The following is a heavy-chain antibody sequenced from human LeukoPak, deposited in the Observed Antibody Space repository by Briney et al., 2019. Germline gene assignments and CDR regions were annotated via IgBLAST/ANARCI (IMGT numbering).Heavy chain of an antibody. Sequence: PGGSLRLSCAASGFRFGNYGMQWVRQAPGKGLEWVAVMSDDGRNKYYADSVRGRFTISRDNSKNMLYLQMNNLRPEDTAVYHCAKDADTATIIYWYFDLWGRGTLVTVSS. CDR3: AKDADTATIIYWYFDL. J-gene: IGHJ2*01. CDR1: GFRFGNYG. CDR2: MSDDGRNK. D-gene: IGHD5-18*01. V-gene: IGHV3-30*18.